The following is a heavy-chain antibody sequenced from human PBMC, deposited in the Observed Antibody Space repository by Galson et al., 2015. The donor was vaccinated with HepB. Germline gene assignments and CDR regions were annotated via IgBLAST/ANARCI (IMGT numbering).Heavy chain of an antibody. CDR1: GDSVSSKSAA. CDR2: TYYRSRWIN. CDR3: ARDTSSGWYWFDP. J-gene: IGHJ5*02. D-gene: IGHD6-19*01. Sequence: CAISGDSVSSKSAAWNWIRQSPRRGLEWLGRTYYRSRWINDYAASVKGRITIHPDTSKNQFSLQLKTVTPEDTAVYYCARDTSSGWYWFDPWGREPRSPSPQ. V-gene: IGHV6-1*01.